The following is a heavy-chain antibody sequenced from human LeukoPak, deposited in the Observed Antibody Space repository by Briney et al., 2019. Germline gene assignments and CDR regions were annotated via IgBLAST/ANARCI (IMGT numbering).Heavy chain of an antibody. CDR1: GGTFSSYA. D-gene: IGHD4-23*01. CDR2: IIPIFGTA. CDR3: ARDGGGNAYYYCYYYMDV. Sequence: GASVMVSCKACGGTFSSYAISWVRQAPGQGLEWMGGIIPIFGTANYAQKFQGRVTITADESTSTAYMELSSLRSEDTAVYYCARDGGGNAYYYCYYYMDVWGKGTPVTVSS. J-gene: IGHJ6*03. V-gene: IGHV1-69*13.